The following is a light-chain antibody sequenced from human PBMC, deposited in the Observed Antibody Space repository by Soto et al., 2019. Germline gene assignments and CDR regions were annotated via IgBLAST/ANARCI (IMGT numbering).Light chain of an antibody. J-gene: IGKJ3*01. V-gene: IGKV1-5*01. CDR1: QSISSW. CDR2: DAS. CDR3: QQYNSYSST. Sequence: DIQMTQSPSTLSASVGDRGTITCRASQSISSWLAWYQQKPGKAPKLLIYDASSLESGVPSRFSGSGSGTEFTLTISSLQPDDFATYYCQQYNSYSSTFGPGTKVDIK.